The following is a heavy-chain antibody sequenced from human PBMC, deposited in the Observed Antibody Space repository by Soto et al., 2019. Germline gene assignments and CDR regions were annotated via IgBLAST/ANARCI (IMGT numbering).Heavy chain of an antibody. D-gene: IGHD2-15*01. V-gene: IGHV5-51*01. CDR1: GYSFTSYW. Sequence: GESLKISCKGSGYSFTSYWIGWVRQMPGKGLEWMGIIYPGDSDTRYSPSFQGQVTISADKSISTAYLQWSSLKASDTAMYYCARHKRYCSGGSCYLDAFDIWGQGTMVTVS. CDR3: ARHKRYCSGGSCYLDAFDI. CDR2: IYPGDSDT. J-gene: IGHJ3*02.